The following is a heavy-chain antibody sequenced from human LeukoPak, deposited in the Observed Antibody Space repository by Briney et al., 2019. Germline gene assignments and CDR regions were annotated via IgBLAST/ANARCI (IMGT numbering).Heavy chain of an antibody. CDR2: IYHSGST. CDR1: GYSISSGYY. V-gene: IGHV4-38-2*02. J-gene: IGHJ4*02. Sequence: ETLPLTCTVSGYSISSGYYWGWIRQPPGKGLEWIGSIYHSGSTYYNPSLKSRVTISVDTSKNQFSLKLSSVTAADTAVYYCARVSRWQILGNYLEYWGQRTRVTVSS. CDR3: ARVSRWQILGNYLEY. D-gene: IGHD1-26*01.